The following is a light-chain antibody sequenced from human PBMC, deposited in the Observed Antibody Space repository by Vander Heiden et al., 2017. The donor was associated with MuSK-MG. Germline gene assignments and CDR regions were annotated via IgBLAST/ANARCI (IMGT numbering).Light chain of an antibody. V-gene: IGKV1-39*01. CDR3: QQSYSTLVRT. J-gene: IGKJ1*01. CDR2: AAS. CDR1: QSISSY. Sequence: SASVGDRVTITCRASQSISSYLNWYQQKPGKAPKLLIYAASSLQSGVPSRFSGSGSGTDFTLTISSLQPEDFATYYCQQSYSTLVRTLGQGTKVEIK.